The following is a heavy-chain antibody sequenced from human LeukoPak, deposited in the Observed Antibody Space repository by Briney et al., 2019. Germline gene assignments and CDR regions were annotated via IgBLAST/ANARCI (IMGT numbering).Heavy chain of an antibody. Sequence: GGSLRLSCGASGFTFSNYAMSWVSQAPGKGLGWVSGINDNGSTRFYAASVKGRFTSSRDNPKNTLYLQMNSLRAEDTAVYYCAREIAAAGTFDPWGQGTLVTVSS. J-gene: IGHJ5*02. CDR2: INDNGSTR. CDR3: AREIAAAGTFDP. D-gene: IGHD6-13*01. CDR1: GFTFSNYA. V-gene: IGHV3-23*01.